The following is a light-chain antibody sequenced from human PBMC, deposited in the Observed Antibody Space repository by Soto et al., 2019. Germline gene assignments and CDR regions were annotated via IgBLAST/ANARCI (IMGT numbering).Light chain of an antibody. CDR1: QSISSY. CDR3: QHYNSYSEA. CDR2: KAS. J-gene: IGKJ1*01. Sequence: DSHMAPYPASRSASLCPPVIITCGASQSISSYLNWYQQKPGKAPKLLIYKASTLKSGVPSRFSGSGSGTEFTLTISSLQPDDFATYYCQHYNSYSEAFGQGTKVDIK. V-gene: IGKV1-5*03.